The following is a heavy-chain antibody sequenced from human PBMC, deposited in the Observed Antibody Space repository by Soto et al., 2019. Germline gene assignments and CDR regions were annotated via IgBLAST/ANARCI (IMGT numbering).Heavy chain of an antibody. J-gene: IGHJ4*02. CDR1: GFTFSSYS. V-gene: IGHV3-48*01. D-gene: IGHD3-3*01. Sequence: GGSLRLSCAASGFTFSSYSMNWVRQAPGKGLEWVSYISSSSSTIYYADSVKGRFTISRDNAKNSLYLQMNSLRAEDTAVYYCARQDYDFWSGYYTFDYWGQGTLVTVSS. CDR2: ISSSSSTI. CDR3: ARQDYDFWSGYYTFDY.